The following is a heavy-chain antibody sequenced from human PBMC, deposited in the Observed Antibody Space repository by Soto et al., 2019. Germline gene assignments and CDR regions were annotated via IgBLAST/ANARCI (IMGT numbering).Heavy chain of an antibody. J-gene: IGHJ4*02. D-gene: IGHD3-9*01. CDR1: GGSISSTNW. Sequence: SETLSLTCAVSGGSISSTNWWSWVRQPPGKGLEWIGEIYHSGSTNYNPSLKSRVTISVDKSKNQFSLKLSSVTAADTAVYYCARDAYFDWSNNFDYWGQGTLVTVSS. CDR3: ARDAYFDWSNNFDY. V-gene: IGHV4-4*02. CDR2: IYHSGST.